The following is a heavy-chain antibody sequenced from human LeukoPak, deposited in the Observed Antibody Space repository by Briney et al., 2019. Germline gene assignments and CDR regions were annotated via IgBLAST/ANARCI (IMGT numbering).Heavy chain of an antibody. CDR3: ARFAYCGGDCYYFDY. Sequence: GGSLRLSCAASGFTFSTYRMNWVRQAPGKGLEWVSSISSSSSYMYYADSLKGRFTISRDNAKNSLYLQMDSLRAEDTAVYYCARFAYCGGDCYYFDYWGQGTLVTVSS. CDR2: ISSSSSYM. CDR1: GFTFSTYR. J-gene: IGHJ4*02. V-gene: IGHV3-21*01. D-gene: IGHD2-21*01.